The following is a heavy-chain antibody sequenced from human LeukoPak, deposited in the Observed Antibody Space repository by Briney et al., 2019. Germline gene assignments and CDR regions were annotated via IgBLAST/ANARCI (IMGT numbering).Heavy chain of an antibody. CDR1: GYTLTELS. Sequence: ASVKVSCTVSGYTLTELSMHWVRQAPGKGLEWMGGFDPEDGETIYAQKFQGRVTMTEDTSTDTAYMELSSLRSEDTAVYYCATDYRSIAADGYWGQGTLVTVSS. CDR3: ATDYRSIAADGY. J-gene: IGHJ4*02. D-gene: IGHD6-6*01. CDR2: FDPEDGET. V-gene: IGHV1-24*01.